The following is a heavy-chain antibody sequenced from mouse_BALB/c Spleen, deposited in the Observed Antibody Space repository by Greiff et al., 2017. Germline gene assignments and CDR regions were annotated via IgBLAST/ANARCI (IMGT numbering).Heavy chain of an antibody. CDR3: ARVGRGDYYFDY. V-gene: IGHV14-3*02. CDR1: GFNIKDTY. J-gene: IGHJ2*01. Sequence: VQLQQSGAELVKPGASVKLSCTASGFNIKDTYMHWVKQRPEQGLEWIGRIDPANGNTKYDPKFQGKATITADTSSNTAYLQLSSLTSEDTAVYYCARVGRGDYYFDYWGQGTTLTVSS. D-gene: IGHD4-1*01. CDR2: IDPANGNT.